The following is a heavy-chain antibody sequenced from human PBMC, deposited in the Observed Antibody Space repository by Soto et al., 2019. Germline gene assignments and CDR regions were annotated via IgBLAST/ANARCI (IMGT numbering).Heavy chain of an antibody. CDR3: ARLTGDDWYFDL. J-gene: IGHJ2*01. D-gene: IGHD7-27*01. V-gene: IGHV3-7*03. CDR1: GFSFSTYA. Sequence: EVQLLESGGGLVQPGGSLRLSCAASGFSFSTYAMSWVRQAPGKGLEWVANIKQDGSVKYYVDSLKGRFTISRDNAKNSLYLQMNSLRAEDTAVYYCARLTGDDWYFDLWGRGTLVTVAS. CDR2: IKQDGSVK.